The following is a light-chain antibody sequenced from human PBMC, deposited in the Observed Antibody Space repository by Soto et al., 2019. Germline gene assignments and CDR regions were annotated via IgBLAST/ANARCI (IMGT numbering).Light chain of an antibody. CDR3: QQYSSFPRT. CDR1: QSIGSW. Sequence: DIQMTQSPSILSASVGDIVTITCRASQSIGSWLAWYQQTEGKAPKVLIYKASNLERGVPSRFSGSGSGTEFTLTISSLQAADFATYYCQQYSSFPRTFGQGTKVDIK. CDR2: KAS. J-gene: IGKJ1*01. V-gene: IGKV1-5*03.